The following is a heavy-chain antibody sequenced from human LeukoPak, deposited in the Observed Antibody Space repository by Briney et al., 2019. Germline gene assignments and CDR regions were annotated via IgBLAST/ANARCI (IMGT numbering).Heavy chain of an antibody. V-gene: IGHV3-74*01. CDR1: GFTFSNYW. CDR2: IDANAKTT. J-gene: IGHJ3*02. CDR3: AKDWYGSGGAFDI. D-gene: IGHD3-10*01. Sequence: GGSLRLSCAASGFTFSNYWLHWVRQAPGKGLVWVSRIDANAKTTSYADSVKGRFTISTDNAKKTLYLQMNSLRVEDTAVYYCAKDWYGSGGAFDIWGQGTMVTVSS.